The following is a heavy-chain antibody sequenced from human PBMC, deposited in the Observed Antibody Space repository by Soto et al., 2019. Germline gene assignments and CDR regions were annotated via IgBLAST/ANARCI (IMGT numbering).Heavy chain of an antibody. CDR3: AGLLGTSSRWFDP. Sequence: QTLALTCVIYGESVSSGSDAWNWISHSGCRGLEWLGRTYYRSKWFYDYAVSVKGRITINPDTSKNQFSLQLNSVTPEDTAVYYCAGLLGTSSRWFDPWGQGTLVTVSS. CDR2: TYYRSKWFY. V-gene: IGHV6-1*01. J-gene: IGHJ5*02. D-gene: IGHD6-6*01. CDR1: GESVSSGSDA.